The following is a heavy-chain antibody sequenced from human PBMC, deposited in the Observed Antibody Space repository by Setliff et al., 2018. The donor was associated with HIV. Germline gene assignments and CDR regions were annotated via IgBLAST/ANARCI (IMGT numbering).Heavy chain of an antibody. J-gene: IGHJ4*02. CDR2: ITAGNGNT. Sequence: ASVKVSCKTSGYTFSRYAMHWVRQAPGQRLEWMGWITAGNGNTEYSQKFQGRVTITRDTSASTVYMELSSLRSEDTAVSYCARVGRVGYYDTKEPFDLWGQGTLVTVSS. CDR3: ARVGRVGYYDTKEPFDL. CDR1: GYTFSRYA. D-gene: IGHD3-22*01. V-gene: IGHV1-3*01.